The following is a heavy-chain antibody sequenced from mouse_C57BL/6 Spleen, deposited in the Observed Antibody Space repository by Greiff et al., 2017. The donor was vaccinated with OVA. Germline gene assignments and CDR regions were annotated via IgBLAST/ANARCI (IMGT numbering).Heavy chain of an antibody. J-gene: IGHJ2*01. V-gene: IGHV10-3*01. CDR3: VREGVYYFDY. CDR2: IRSKSSNSDT. CDR1: GFTFPTYA. Sequence: EVQGVESGGGLVQPKGSLKLSCAASGFTFPTYAMHWVRPAPGKGLEWVARIRSKSSNSDTYYADSVKDRFTISRDVSQSMLDLQMNNLKTEDTARYYCVREGVYYFDYWGQGTTLTVSS.